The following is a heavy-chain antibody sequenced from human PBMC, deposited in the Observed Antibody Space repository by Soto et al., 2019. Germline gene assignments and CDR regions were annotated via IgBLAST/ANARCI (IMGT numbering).Heavy chain of an antibody. J-gene: IGHJ4*02. CDR3: AKLGSSAWSPHYYFDY. CDR2: ITGSGSDT. Sequence: EVQLLESGGGLVQPGGSLRLSCAASGFTFNNYAMGWVRQAPGKGLEWVSAITGSGSDTYYVDSVKGRFTISRDNSKNPLFLQMNSLRAEDTAIYYCAKLGSSAWSPHYYFDYWGQGTLVTVSS. D-gene: IGHD3-10*01. CDR1: GFTFNNYA. V-gene: IGHV3-23*01.